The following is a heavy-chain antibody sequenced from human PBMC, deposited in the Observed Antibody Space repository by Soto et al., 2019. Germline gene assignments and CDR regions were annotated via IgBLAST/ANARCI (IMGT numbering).Heavy chain of an antibody. V-gene: IGHV3-30-3*01. D-gene: IGHD1-1*01. CDR1: GFTFSSYA. J-gene: IGHJ4*02. Sequence: QVQLVESGGGVVQPGRSLRLSCAASGFTFSSYAMHWVRQAPGKGLECVAVISYDGSNKYYADSVKGRFTISRDNSKNTLYLQMNSLRAEDTAVYYCAREPPGYNGYFDYWGQGTLVTVSS. CDR2: ISYDGSNK. CDR3: AREPPGYNGYFDY.